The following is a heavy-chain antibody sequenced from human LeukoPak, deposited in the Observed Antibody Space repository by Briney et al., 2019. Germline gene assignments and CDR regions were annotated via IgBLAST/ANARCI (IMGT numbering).Heavy chain of an antibody. CDR2: IYSAGST. J-gene: IGHJ3*02. V-gene: IGHV3-66*02. CDR3: ARGVACIGGRCYEAFDI. CDR1: GFTVSSNY. D-gene: IGHD2-15*01. Sequence: GESLRLSCAASGFTVSSNYMNWVRQAPGKGLDWVSVIYSAGSTYYADSVKGRFTISRDNSKNTLYLQMNSLRAEDTAVYYCARGVACIGGRCYEAFDIWGQGTMVIVSS.